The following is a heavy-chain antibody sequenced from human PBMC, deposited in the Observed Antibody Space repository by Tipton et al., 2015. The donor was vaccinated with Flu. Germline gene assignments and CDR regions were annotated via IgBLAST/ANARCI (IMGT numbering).Heavy chain of an antibody. CDR1: GGSISSYY. J-gene: IGHJ6*03. V-gene: IGHV4-4*07. CDR2: IYTSGST. Sequence: TLSLTCTVSGGSISSYYWSWIRQPAGKGLEWIGRIYTSGSTNYNPSLKSRVTMSVDTSKNQFSLKLSSVTAADTAVYYCASSQTRGYYYYYYYMDVWGKGTTVTVSS. CDR3: ASSQTRGYYYYYYYMDV. D-gene: IGHD3-10*01.